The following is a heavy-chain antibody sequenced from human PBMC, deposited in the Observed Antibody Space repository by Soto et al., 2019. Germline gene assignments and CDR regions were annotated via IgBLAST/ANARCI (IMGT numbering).Heavy chain of an antibody. J-gene: IGHJ5*02. CDR3: ATGGIYYET. V-gene: IGHV3-11*01. CDR2: INTGGSPA. D-gene: IGHD1-26*01. Sequence: GGSLRLSCTVSGFAFRHNYLTWIRQAPGKGLEWLSYINTGGSPAYYADSVKGRFTISTDIAKKSLYLQMDSLRAGDTGVYYCATGGIYYETWGQGTLVTVSS. CDR1: GFAFRHNY.